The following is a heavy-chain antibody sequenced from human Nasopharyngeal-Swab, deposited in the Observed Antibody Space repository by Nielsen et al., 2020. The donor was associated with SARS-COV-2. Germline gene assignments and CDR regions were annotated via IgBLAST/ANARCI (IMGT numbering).Heavy chain of an antibody. J-gene: IGHJ4*01. CDR2: ISWNSGSI. D-gene: IGHD3-22*01. CDR3: ARDGREYYYFDSSEVGFDY. V-gene: IGHV3-9*01. Sequence: SLKISCAASGFTFDDYAMHWVRQAPGKGLEWVSGISWNSGSIGYADSVKGRFTISRDNAKNSLYLQMNSLRAEDTAVYYCARDGREYYYFDSSEVGFDYWGHGTLVTVSS. CDR1: GFTFDDYA.